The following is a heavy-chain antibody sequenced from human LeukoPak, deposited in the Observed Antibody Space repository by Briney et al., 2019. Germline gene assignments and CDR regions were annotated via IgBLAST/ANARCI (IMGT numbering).Heavy chain of an antibody. CDR2: ISGSGGST. J-gene: IGHJ4*02. CDR1: GFTFSSYA. CDR3: AKDRFFTTNKLDFDY. V-gene: IGHV3-23*01. Sequence: PGGSLRLSCAASGFTFSSYAMSWVRQAPGKGLEWVSAISGSGGSTYYADSVKGRFTISRDNSKNTLYLQMNSLRAEDTAVYYCAKDRFFTTNKLDFDYWGQGTLVTVSS. D-gene: IGHD2/OR15-2a*01.